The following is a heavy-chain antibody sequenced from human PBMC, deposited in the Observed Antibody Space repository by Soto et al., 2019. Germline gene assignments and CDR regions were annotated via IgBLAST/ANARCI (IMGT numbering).Heavy chain of an antibody. CDR2: ISGSGDST. CDR3: AKALCGGFTY. CDR1: GFTFSVYA. Sequence: EVRLLESGGGLVQPGGSLRLSCAASGFTFSVYAMSWVRQAPGKGLEWVSGISGSGDSTHYADSVKGRFTVSRDNSKSMLYLQTNGRRAEYTAIYYCAKALCGGFTYWGQGTLVTVSS. J-gene: IGHJ4*02. D-gene: IGHD2-21*01. V-gene: IGHV3-23*01.